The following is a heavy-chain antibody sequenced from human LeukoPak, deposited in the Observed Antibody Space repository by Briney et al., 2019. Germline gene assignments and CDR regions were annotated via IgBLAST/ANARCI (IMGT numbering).Heavy chain of an antibody. CDR2: ISAYNGNT. Sequence: ASVKVSCKASGYTFTSYGISWVRQAPGRGLEWMGWISAYNGNTNYAQKLQGRVTMTTDTSTSTAYMELRSLRSDDTAVYYCARWDCSSTSCYPPDPWGQGTLVTVSS. D-gene: IGHD2-2*01. V-gene: IGHV1-18*01. J-gene: IGHJ5*02. CDR3: ARWDCSSTSCYPPDP. CDR1: GYTFTSYG.